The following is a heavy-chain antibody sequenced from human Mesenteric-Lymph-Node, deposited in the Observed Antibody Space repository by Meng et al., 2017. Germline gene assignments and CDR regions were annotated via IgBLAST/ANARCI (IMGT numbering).Heavy chain of an antibody. V-gene: IGHV4-34*01. CDR3: ARRYGASAYNWFDP. CDR1: GGSFSGSY. J-gene: IGHJ5*02. Sequence: QGRLDEWCAGMLKPSETLPLTCAVYGGSFSGSYWSWIRQPPGKGLEWIGEINHSGSTNYNPSLKSRVTISVDTSKNQFSLKLSSVTAADTAVYYCARRYGASAYNWFDPWGQGTLVTVSS. D-gene: IGHD4-17*01. CDR2: INHSGST.